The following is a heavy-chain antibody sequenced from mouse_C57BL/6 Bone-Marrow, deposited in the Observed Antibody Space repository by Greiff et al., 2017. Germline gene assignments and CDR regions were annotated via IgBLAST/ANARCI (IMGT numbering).Heavy chain of an antibody. CDR1: GYSFTGYY. CDR2: INPSNGGT. D-gene: IGHD1-1*01. CDR3: ARRPTTGGFDY. J-gene: IGHJ2*01. V-gene: IGHV1-42*01. Sequence: EVQLQESGPELVKPGASVKISCKASGYSFTGYYMHWVKQSPEKSLEWIGEINPSNGGTTYNQKFKAKATLTVDKASSTAYMQLKSLTSEDSAVYYCARRPTTGGFDYWGQGTTLTVSS.